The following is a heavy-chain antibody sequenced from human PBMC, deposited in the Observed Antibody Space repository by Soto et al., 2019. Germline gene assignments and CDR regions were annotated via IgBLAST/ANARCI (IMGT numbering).Heavy chain of an antibody. CDR2: IIPILGIA. CDR3: ARDRGDGGENY. CDR1: GGTFSSYT. Sequence: QVQLVQSGAEVKKPGSSVKVSCKASGGTFSSYTISWVRQAPGQGLEWMGRIIPILGIANYAQKFQGRVTITADKSTSAAYMERSSLRSEDTAVYYWARDRGDGGENYWGPGTLVTVSS. D-gene: IGHD2-21*02. J-gene: IGHJ4*02. V-gene: IGHV1-69*08.